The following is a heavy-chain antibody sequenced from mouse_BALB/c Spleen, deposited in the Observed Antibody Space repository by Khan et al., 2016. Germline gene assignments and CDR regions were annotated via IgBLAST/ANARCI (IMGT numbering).Heavy chain of an antibody. Sequence: VQLQESGAELVRPGSSVKISCKASGYAFSSYWMNWVKQRPGQGLEWIGQIYPGDGDTNYNGKFKGKATLTADKSSSTAYMQLSSLTSEDSAVYFCARSRDYDFDYWGQGTTLTVSS. CDR2: IYPGDGDT. J-gene: IGHJ2*01. CDR1: GYAFSSYW. CDR3: ARSRDYDFDY. D-gene: IGHD2-4*01. V-gene: IGHV1-80*01.